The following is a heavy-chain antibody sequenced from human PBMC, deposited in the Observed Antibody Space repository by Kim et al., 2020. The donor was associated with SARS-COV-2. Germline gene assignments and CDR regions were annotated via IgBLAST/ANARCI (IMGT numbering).Heavy chain of an antibody. Sequence: GGSLRLSCAASGFTFSSYGMHWVRQAPGKGLEWVAVISYDGSNKYYADSVKGRFTISRDNSKNTLFLQMNSLRAEDTAVYYCAKDQGYCSGGSCYGDAF. D-gene: IGHD2-15*01. V-gene: IGHV3-30*18. J-gene: IGHJ3*01. CDR3: AKDQGYCSGGSCYGDAF. CDR1: GFTFSSYG. CDR2: ISYDGSNK.